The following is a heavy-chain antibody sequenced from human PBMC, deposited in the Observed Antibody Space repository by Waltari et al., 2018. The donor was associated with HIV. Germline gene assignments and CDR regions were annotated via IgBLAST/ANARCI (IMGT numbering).Heavy chain of an antibody. Sequence: QVQLVESGGGVVQPGMYLRLSCAGAKFSFSSYGMHWVRQAPGKGLEWVAVIWFDGSYKYYADSVKGRFTISRDNSKNTVYLQMNSLRTEDTAVYFCARDGSGWYGSFDYWGQGTPVTVSS. CDR3: ARDGSGWYGSFDY. V-gene: IGHV3-33*01. D-gene: IGHD6-19*01. CDR1: KFSFSSYG. J-gene: IGHJ4*02. CDR2: IWFDGSYK.